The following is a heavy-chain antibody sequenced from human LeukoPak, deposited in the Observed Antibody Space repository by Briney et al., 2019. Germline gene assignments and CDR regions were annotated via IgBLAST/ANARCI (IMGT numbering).Heavy chain of an antibody. D-gene: IGHD6-13*01. CDR2: ISSSSRYT. CDR1: GFTFSSYS. CDR3: ARDGAYSSSWYGSRLGYYMDV. J-gene: IGHJ6*03. Sequence: KSGGSLRLSCAASGFTFSSYSMNWVRQAPGKGLEWVSSISSSSRYTFYADSVKGRFTISRDNSKNTLYLQMNSLRAEDTAVYYCARDGAYSSSWYGSRLGYYMDVWGKGTTVTVSS. V-gene: IGHV3-21*04.